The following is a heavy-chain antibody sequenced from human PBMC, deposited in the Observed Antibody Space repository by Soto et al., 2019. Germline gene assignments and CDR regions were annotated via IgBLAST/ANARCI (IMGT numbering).Heavy chain of an antibody. CDR3: AREYGITGTTFDY. CDR2: ISYDGSNK. CDR1: GFTFSSYA. J-gene: IGHJ4*02. Sequence: QVQLVESGGGVVQPGRSLTLSCAASGFTFSSYAMHWVRQAPGKGLEWVAVISYDGSNKYYADSVKGRFTISRDNSKNTLYLQMNSLRAEDTAVYYCAREYGITGTTFDYWGQGTLVTVSS. V-gene: IGHV3-30-3*01. D-gene: IGHD1-7*01.